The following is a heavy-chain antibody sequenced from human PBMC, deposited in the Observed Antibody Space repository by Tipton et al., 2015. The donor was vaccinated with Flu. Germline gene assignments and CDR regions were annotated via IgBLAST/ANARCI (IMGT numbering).Heavy chain of an antibody. CDR2: IYHTGNT. D-gene: IGHD4-11*01. CDR3: ARRSYSNYVSEPKNWFDP. V-gene: IGHV4-38-2*02. CDR1: GYSISSDYY. Sequence: LRLSCTVSGYSISSDYYWGWIRQPPGKGLEWIGNIYHTGNTYYNSSLKSRVSISVDRSKNQFSQKVSSVTAADTAVYYCARRSYSNYVSEPKNWFDPWGQGTLVTVSS. J-gene: IGHJ5*02.